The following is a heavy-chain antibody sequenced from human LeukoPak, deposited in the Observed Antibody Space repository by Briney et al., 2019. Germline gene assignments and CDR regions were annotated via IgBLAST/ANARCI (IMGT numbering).Heavy chain of an antibody. D-gene: IGHD1-26*01. V-gene: IGHV3-21*01. J-gene: IGHJ4*02. CDR3: ARDLTREGAFDY. Sequence: GGSLRLSSAASGFTFSSYSMNWVRQAPGKGLEWVSSISSSSSYIYYADSVKGRFTISRDNAKNSLYLQMNSLRAEDTAVYYCARDLTREGAFDYWGQGTLVTVSS. CDR2: ISSSSSYI. CDR1: GFTFSSYS.